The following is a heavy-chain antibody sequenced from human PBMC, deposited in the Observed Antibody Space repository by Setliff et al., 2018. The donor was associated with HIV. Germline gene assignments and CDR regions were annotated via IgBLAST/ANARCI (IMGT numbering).Heavy chain of an antibody. CDR1: GYTFTSYG. CDR3: ARNGAIFGVVISQYYFAY. V-gene: IGHV1-18*01. Sequence: GASVKVSCKASGYTFTSYGISWVRQAPGQGLEWMGWISAYNGNTNYAQKLQGRVTMTTDTSTSTAYMGLRSLRSDDTAVYYCARNGAIFGVVISQYYFAYWGQGTLVTVSS. CDR2: ISAYNGNT. D-gene: IGHD3-3*01. J-gene: IGHJ4*02.